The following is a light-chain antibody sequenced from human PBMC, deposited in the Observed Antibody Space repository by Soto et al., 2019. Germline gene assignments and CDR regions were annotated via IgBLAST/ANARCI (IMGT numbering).Light chain of an antibody. CDR2: DAA. CDR1: QSVSSNY. V-gene: IGKV3-20*01. CDR3: HQYASSSFT. Sequence: EIVLTQSPGTLSLSPGERATLSCRASQSVSSNYLAWFQQKPGQAPRLLIYDAASRATGIPDRFSGSGSGTDFTLTISRLKPEDFAVYYCHQYASSSFTFGQGTKLEIK. J-gene: IGKJ2*01.